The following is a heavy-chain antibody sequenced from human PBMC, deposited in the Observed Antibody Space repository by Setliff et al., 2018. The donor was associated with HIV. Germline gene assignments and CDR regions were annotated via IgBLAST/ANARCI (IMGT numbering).Heavy chain of an antibody. D-gene: IGHD3-3*01. V-gene: IGHV4-59*12. J-gene: IGHJ3*02. CDR3: ARSKTFYDFWGGYYTHGAFKI. CDR1: GDSISDYY. Sequence: SETLSLTCTVSGDSISDYYWTWIRQPPGKGLEWIGYIYYSGITYYNPSLKSRVTISVDTSKNQFSLNLTSVTAADTAVYYCARSKTFYDFWGGYYTHGAFKIWGLGTMVTVSS. CDR2: IYYSGIT.